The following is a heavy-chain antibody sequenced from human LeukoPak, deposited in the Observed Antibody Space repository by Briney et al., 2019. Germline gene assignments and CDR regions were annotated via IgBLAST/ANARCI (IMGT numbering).Heavy chain of an antibody. V-gene: IGHV1-2*02. D-gene: IGHD6-6*01. CDR3: AREGSSSAGLYDY. CDR1: GYTFTGYY. Sequence: ASVTVSCKASGYTFTGYYMHWVRQAPGQGLEWMGWINPNSGGTNYAQKFQGRVTMTRDTSISTAYMELSRLRSDDTAVYYCAREGSSSAGLYDYWGQGTLVTVSS. CDR2: INPNSGGT. J-gene: IGHJ4*02.